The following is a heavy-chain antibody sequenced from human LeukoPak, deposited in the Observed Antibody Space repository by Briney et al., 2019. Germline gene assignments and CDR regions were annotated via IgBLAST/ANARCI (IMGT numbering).Heavy chain of an antibody. V-gene: IGHV3-23*01. CDR2: ISGNGGST. Sequence: GGSLRLSCAASGFTFSSYAMSWVRQAPGKGLEWVSAISGNGGSTYYADSVKGRFTISRDNSKNTLYLQMNSLRAEDTAVYYCAKGSSGRLGSFDIWGQGTMVTVSS. J-gene: IGHJ3*02. D-gene: IGHD6-19*01. CDR3: AKGSSGRLGSFDI. CDR1: GFTFSSYA.